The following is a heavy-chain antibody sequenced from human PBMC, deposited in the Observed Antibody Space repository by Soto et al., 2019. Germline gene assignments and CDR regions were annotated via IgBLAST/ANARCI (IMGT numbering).Heavy chain of an antibody. J-gene: IGHJ4*02. V-gene: IGHV3-30-3*01. CDR3: AIGERGTYYDILTGYYTPYVGY. D-gene: IGHD3-9*01. CDR1: GFTFSSYA. Sequence: QVQLVESGGGVVQPGRSLRLSCAASGFTFSSYAMHWVRQAPGKGLEWVAVISYDGSNKYYADSVKGRFTISRDNSKNTLYLQMNSLRAEDTAVYYCAIGERGTYYDILTGYYTPYVGYWGQGTLVTVSS. CDR2: ISYDGSNK.